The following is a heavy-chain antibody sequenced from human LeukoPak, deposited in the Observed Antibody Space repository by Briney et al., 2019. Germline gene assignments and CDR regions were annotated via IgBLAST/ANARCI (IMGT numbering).Heavy chain of an antibody. Sequence: PGGSLRLSCAASKFTFSTYAMSWVRQAPGKGLEWVSSISGSGGSTYYADSVKGRFTISRDNSKNTLYLQMNSLRAEDTAVYYCAKNPHYDSSGYNQMDYWGQGTLVTVSS. J-gene: IGHJ4*02. CDR1: KFTFSTYA. CDR2: ISGSGGST. D-gene: IGHD3-22*01. V-gene: IGHV3-23*01. CDR3: AKNPHYDSSGYNQMDY.